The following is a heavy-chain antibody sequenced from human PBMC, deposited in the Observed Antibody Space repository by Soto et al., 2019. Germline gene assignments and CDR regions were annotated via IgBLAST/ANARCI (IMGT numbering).Heavy chain of an antibody. J-gene: IGHJ5*02. CDR3: ARVSSRAARSPPNWCDP. D-gene: IGHD6-6*01. CDR2: IIPIFGTA. Sequence: QVQLVQSGAEVKKPGSSVKVSCNASGGTFSSYAISWVRQAPGQGLEWMGGIIPIFGTANYAQKFQGRVTITADESTSTAYMELRSLRSEDTAVYYCARVSSRAARSPPNWCDPWGQGTLVTVSS. V-gene: IGHV1-69*01. CDR1: GGTFSSYA.